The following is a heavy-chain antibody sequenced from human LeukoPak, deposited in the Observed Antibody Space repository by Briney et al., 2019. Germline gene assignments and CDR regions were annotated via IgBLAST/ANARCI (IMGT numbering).Heavy chain of an antibody. Sequence: GGSLRLSCAASGFTFSSYAMSWVRQAPGKGLEWVSAISGSGGSTYYAVSVKGRFTISRDNSKNTLYLQMNSLRAEDTAVYYCAKVNDFWSGYYGTLDYWGQGTLVTVSS. J-gene: IGHJ4*02. CDR2: ISGSGGST. CDR1: GFTFSSYA. CDR3: AKVNDFWSGYYGTLDY. D-gene: IGHD3-3*01. V-gene: IGHV3-23*01.